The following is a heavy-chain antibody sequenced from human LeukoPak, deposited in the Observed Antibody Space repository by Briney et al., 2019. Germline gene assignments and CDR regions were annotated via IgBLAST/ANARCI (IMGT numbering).Heavy chain of an antibody. CDR3: ARNRLYGSGSYYMGYYYGMDV. D-gene: IGHD3-10*01. CDR2: INPNSGGT. Sequence: ASVKVSCKASGYTFTGYYMHWVRQAPGQGLEWMGWINPNSGGTNYAQKLQGRVTMTTDTSTSTAYMELRSLRSDDTAVYYCARNRLYGSGSYYMGYYYGMDVWGQGTTVTVSS. J-gene: IGHJ6*02. CDR1: GYTFTGYY. V-gene: IGHV1-2*02.